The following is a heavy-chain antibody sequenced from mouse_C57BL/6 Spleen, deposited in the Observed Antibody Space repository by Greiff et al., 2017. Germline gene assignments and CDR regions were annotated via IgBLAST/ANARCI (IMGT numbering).Heavy chain of an antibody. CDR3: ARSLRGMDY. Sequence: QVQLQQSGAELARPGASVKLSCKASGYTFTSYGISWVKQSTGQGLEWIGAIYPSSGNTIYNEKFKGNATLTADTTSSTAYMELRSRTSEDSAVYCCARSLRGMDYWGQGTSVTVSS. J-gene: IGHJ4*01. V-gene: IGHV1-81*01. CDR2: IYPSSGNT. CDR1: GYTFTSYG.